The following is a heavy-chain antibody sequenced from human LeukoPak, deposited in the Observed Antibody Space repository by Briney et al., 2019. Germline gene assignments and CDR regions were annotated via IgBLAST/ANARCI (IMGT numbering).Heavy chain of an antibody. CDR3: ARDCYTAGCY. CDR2: IYSGGST. CDR1: GFSFNIYT. D-gene: IGHD3-16*02. V-gene: IGHV3-66*01. Sequence: GGSLRLSCEASGFSFNIYTMNWVRQAPGKGLEWLSVIYSGGSTYYTDSVKGRFTVSRDNSKNTMYLQMNSLRAEDTAVYYCARDCYTAGCYWGQGTLVTVSS. J-gene: IGHJ4*02.